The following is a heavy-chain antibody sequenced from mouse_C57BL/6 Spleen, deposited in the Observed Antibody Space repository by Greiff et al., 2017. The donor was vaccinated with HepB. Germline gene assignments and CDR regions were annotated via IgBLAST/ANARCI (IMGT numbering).Heavy chain of an antibody. CDR1: GFTFSDYG. CDR3: ARPWGYVYYYAMDY. CDR2: ISSGSSTI. D-gene: IGHD2-2*01. Sequence: EVKLVESGGGLVKPGGSLKLSCAASGFTFSDYGMHWVRQAPEKGLEWVAYISSGSSTIYYADTVKGRFTISRDNAKNTLFLQMTSLRSEDTAMYYCARPWGYVYYYAMDYWGQGTSVTVSS. J-gene: IGHJ4*01. V-gene: IGHV5-17*01.